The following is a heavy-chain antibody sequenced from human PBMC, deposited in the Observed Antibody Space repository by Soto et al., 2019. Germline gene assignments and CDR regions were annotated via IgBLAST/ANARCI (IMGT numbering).Heavy chain of an antibody. Sequence: EVQLVASGGGLVQPGGSLRLSCAASGFTFSNFAMNWVRRAPGKGPEWVSYLSGSSRAINYADSVKGRFIVSRDNAKNSLSLQMTSLRDEDTAVYYWARAPSNGNSHVSYCDSWGQGTLVTVSS. CDR3: ARAPSNGNSHVSYCDS. CDR2: LSGSSRAI. J-gene: IGHJ5*02. D-gene: IGHD3-16*01. CDR1: GFTFSNFA. V-gene: IGHV3-48*02.